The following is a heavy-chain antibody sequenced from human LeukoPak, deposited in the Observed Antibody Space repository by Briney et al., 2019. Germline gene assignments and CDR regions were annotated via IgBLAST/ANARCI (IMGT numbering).Heavy chain of an antibody. V-gene: IGHV1-8*01. CDR2: MNPNSGNT. D-gene: IGHD5-18*01. CDR1: GYTFTSYD. J-gene: IGHJ3*02. Sequence: ASVKVSCKASGYTFTSYDINWVRQATGQGLEWMGWMNPNSGNTGYAQKLQGRVTMTRNTSISTAYMELSSLRSEDTAVYYCARHPYSYGTNAFDIWGQGTMVTVSS. CDR3: ARHPYSYGTNAFDI.